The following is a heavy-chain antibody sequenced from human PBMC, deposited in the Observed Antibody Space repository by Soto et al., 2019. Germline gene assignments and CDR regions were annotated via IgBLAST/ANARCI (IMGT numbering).Heavy chain of an antibody. D-gene: IGHD4-17*01. V-gene: IGHV3-33*01. CDR1: DFAFSNYG. Sequence: QVQLVESGGGVVQPGGSLRLSCVASDFAFSNYGMHWVRQAPGKGLEWVALIWYDGTNKYYGDSVKGRFTVSRDNSKKTLYLQMNSLRADYTGVYYCVRGGSCLGGSCYPSLDFYGDYEGFDYWGQGTLVTVSS. CDR2: IWYDGTNK. CDR3: VRGGSCLGGSCYPSLDFYGDYEGFDY. J-gene: IGHJ4*02.